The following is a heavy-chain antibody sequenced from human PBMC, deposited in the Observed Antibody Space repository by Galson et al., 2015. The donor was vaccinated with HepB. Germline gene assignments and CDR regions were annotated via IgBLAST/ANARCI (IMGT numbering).Heavy chain of an antibody. CDR3: ARGRRSIAARTFIY. CDR2: INQSGRT. V-gene: IGHV4-34*01. J-gene: IGHJ4*02. CDR1: GGSFSGYY. Sequence: SETLSLTCAVYGGSFSGYYWSWIRQPPGKGLEWIGEINQSGRTNYKSSLMGRVTISVDTSKNLFSLKLSSVTAADTAVYYCARGRRSIAARTFIYWGQGTLVTVSS. D-gene: IGHD6-6*01.